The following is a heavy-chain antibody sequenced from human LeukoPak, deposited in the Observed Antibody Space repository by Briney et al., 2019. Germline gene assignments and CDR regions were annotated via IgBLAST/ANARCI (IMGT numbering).Heavy chain of an antibody. CDR2: IYPGDSDT. Sequence: GESLKISCKGSGYSFTSYWIGWVRQMPGKGLEWMGIIYPGDSDTRYSPSFQGQVTISADKSISTAYLQWSSLKASDTAMYYCARLSKKPHLRFGVAVAGHFDYWGQGTLVTVSS. CDR3: ARLSKKPHLRFGVAVAGHFDY. V-gene: IGHV5-51*01. CDR1: GYSFTSYW. D-gene: IGHD6-19*01. J-gene: IGHJ4*02.